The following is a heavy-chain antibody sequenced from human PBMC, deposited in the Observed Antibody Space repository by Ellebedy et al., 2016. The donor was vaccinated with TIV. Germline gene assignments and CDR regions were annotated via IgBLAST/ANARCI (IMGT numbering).Heavy chain of an antibody. CDR1: GFTVSSNY. CDR3: ANRIAGGWFDP. D-gene: IGHD4-23*01. Sequence: GESLKISXAASGFTVSSNYMSWVRQAPGKGLEWVSVIYSGGSTYYADSVKGRFTIPRHNSKNTLYLQMNSLRAEDTAVYYCANRIAGGWFDPWGQGTLVTVSS. CDR2: IYSGGST. J-gene: IGHJ5*02. V-gene: IGHV3-53*01.